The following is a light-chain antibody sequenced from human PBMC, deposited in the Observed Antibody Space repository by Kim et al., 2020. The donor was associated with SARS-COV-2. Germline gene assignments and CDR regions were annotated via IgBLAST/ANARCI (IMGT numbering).Light chain of an antibody. CDR3: QQRTDWPKT. J-gene: IGKJ2*01. Sequence: SLSPGERATLSCRASQCIKRLLAWYQQKPGQAPRLLIYDASNRATGVPARFSGSGSGTDFTLTISSLETEDFAVYYCQQRTDWPKTFGQGTKLEI. V-gene: IGKV3-11*01. CDR1: QCIKRL. CDR2: DAS.